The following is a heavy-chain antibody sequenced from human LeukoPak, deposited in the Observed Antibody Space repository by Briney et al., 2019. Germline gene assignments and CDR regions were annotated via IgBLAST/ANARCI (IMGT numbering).Heavy chain of an antibody. Sequence: ASVKVSCKASGYTFTGYYMHWVRQAPGQGLEWMGWINPNSGGTNYAQKFQGRVTMTRDTSISTAYMELSRLRSDDTAVYYCAIPYYDILTGPKRSLGYWGQGTLVTVSS. CDR3: AIPYYDILTGPKRSLGY. J-gene: IGHJ4*02. D-gene: IGHD3-9*01. CDR2: INPNSGGT. CDR1: GYTFTGYY. V-gene: IGHV1-2*02.